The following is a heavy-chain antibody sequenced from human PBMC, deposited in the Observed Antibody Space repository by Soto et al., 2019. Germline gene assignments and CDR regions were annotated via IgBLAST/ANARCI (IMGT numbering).Heavy chain of an antibody. J-gene: IGHJ6*02. CDR3: ARGLMYYYDISGYGPRYYYGMDV. CDR2: IDWDDDK. Sequence: SGPTLVNPTQTLTLTCTFSGFSLSTSGMCVSWIRQPPGKALEWLALIDWDDDKYYSTSLKTRLTISKDTSKNQVVLTMTNMDPVDTATYYCARGLMYYYDISGYGPRYYYGMDVWGQGTTVTVSS. V-gene: IGHV2-70*01. D-gene: IGHD3-22*01. CDR1: GFSLSTSGMC.